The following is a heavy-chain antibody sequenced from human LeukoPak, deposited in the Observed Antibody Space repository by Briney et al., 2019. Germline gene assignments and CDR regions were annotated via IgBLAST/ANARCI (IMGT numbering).Heavy chain of an antibody. CDR2: IYYSGST. Sequence: TLSLTCTVSGGSISSSSYYWGWIRQPPGKGLEWIGYIYYSGSTYYNPSLKSRVTISVDTSKNQFSLKLSSVTAADTAVYYCARAFGGYNFDYWGQGTLVTVSS. D-gene: IGHD1-1*01. CDR1: GGSISSSSYY. V-gene: IGHV4-31*03. J-gene: IGHJ4*02. CDR3: ARAFGGYNFDY.